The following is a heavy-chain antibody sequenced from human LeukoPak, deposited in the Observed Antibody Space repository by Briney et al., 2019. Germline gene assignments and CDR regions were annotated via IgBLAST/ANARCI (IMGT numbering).Heavy chain of an antibody. CDR2: VNDSGGT. J-gene: IGHJ2*01. Sequence: PSETLSLTCAVYIDSFTNYYWNWIRQTPGKGLEWIGEVNDSGGTNINPSLRGRVILSVDTSKNQFSLKLSSVTAADTAVYYCARGYDGSGYYYRNWYFDLWGRGTLVTVSS. V-gene: IGHV4-34*01. CDR1: IDSFTNYY. D-gene: IGHD3-22*01. CDR3: ARGYDGSGYYYRNWYFDL.